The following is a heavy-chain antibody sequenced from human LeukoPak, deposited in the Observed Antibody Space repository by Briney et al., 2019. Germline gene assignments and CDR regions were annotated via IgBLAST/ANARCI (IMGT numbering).Heavy chain of an antibody. CDR2: ISGSGGST. J-gene: IGHJ5*02. D-gene: IGHD3-22*01. Sequence: GGSLRLSCAASGFTFSSYAMSWVRQPPGKGLEWVSAISGSGGSTYYADSVKGRFTISRDNSKNTLYLQMNSLRAEDTAVYYCAKDDSGYYYDSSGYSIPWGQGTLVTVSS. V-gene: IGHV3-23*01. CDR1: GFTFSSYA. CDR3: AKDDSGYYYDSSGYSIP.